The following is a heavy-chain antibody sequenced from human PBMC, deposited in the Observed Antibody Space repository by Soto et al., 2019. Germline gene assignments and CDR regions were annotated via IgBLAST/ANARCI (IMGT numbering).Heavy chain of an antibody. Sequence: EVQLVESGGGLVQPGGSLRLSCAASGFTFSSYEMNWVRQAPGKGLEWVSYISSSGSTIYYADSVKGRFTISRDNAKNSLYLQMNSLRAEDTAVYYCARDILGYCSSTSCKYYYYYYGMDVWGQGTTVTVSS. J-gene: IGHJ6*02. CDR2: ISSSGSTI. D-gene: IGHD2-2*01. V-gene: IGHV3-48*03. CDR3: ARDILGYCSSTSCKYYYYYYGMDV. CDR1: GFTFSSYE.